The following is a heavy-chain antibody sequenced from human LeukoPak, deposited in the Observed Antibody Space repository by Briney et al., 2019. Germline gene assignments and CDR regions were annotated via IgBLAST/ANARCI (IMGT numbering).Heavy chain of an antibody. D-gene: IGHD7-27*01. CDR1: GGSFSGYY. CDR2: INHSGST. J-gene: IGHJ4*02. CDR3: ARGLGLDH. Sequence: PSESLSLTCAVYGGSFSGYYWSWIRQPPGKGLEWIGEINHSGSTNYNPSLKSRVTISVDTSKNQFSLKLSSVTAADTAVYYCARGLGLDHWGQGTLVTVSS. V-gene: IGHV4-34*01.